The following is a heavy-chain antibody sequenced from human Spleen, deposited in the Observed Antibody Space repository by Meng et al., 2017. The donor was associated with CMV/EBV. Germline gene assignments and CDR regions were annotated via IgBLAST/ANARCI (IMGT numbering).Heavy chain of an antibody. CDR1: GDSVSSNSAA. D-gene: IGHD6-19*01. J-gene: IGHJ4*02. CDR3: ARGRSGWPYYFDY. CDR2: TYYRSKWYN. V-gene: IGHV6-1*01. Sequence: GDSVSSNSAAWSWIRQSPSRGLEWLGRTYYRSKWYNDYAVSVKSRITINPDTSKNQFSLQLNSVTPEDTAVYYCARGRSGWPYYFDYWGQGTLVTVSS.